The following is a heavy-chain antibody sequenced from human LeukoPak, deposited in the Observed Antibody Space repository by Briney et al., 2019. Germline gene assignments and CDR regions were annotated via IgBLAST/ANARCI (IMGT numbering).Heavy chain of an antibody. V-gene: IGHV3-49*04. Sequence: GGSLRLSCTASGFTFGDYAMSWVRQAPGKGLEWVGFIRSKAYGGTTEYAASVKGRFTISRDDSKSIAYLQMNSLKTEDTAVYYCTRAGVAYCSSTSCYHDWFDPWGQGTLVTVSS. CDR2: IRSKAYGGTT. CDR1: GFTFGDYA. D-gene: IGHD2-2*01. J-gene: IGHJ5*02. CDR3: TRAGVAYCSSTSCYHDWFDP.